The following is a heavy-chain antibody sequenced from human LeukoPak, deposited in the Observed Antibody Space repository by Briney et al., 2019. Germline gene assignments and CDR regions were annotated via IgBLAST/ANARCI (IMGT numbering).Heavy chain of an antibody. CDR1: GFTVDDYA. CDR2: ISGDGGST. D-gene: IGHD6-13*01. J-gene: IGHJ4*02. V-gene: IGHV3-43*02. Sequence: GGSLRLSCAASGFTVDDYAMDWGRQAPGKGLEWVSLISGDGGSTYYADSVKGRFTISRDNSKNSLYLQMNSLRTEDTALYYCAKDKSWDSSSWYVYWGQGTLVTVSS. CDR3: AKDKSWDSSSWYVY.